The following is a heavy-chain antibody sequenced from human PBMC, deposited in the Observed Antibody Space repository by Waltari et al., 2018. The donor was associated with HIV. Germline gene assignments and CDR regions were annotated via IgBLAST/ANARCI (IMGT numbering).Heavy chain of an antibody. CDR2: ISGTNSTI. CDR1: GLTFRTHS. Sequence: ELQVVESGGGLVQPGGSLRLSCAASGLTFRTHSMNWVPPAPGKGLEWVSYISGTNSTIYYGDSMKGRFTISRDNAKNSLYLQMNSLRVEDTAVYYCARCGGDGRYGMDVWGQGTKVTVSS. D-gene: IGHD2-21*02. V-gene: IGHV3-48*04. CDR3: ARCGGDGRYGMDV. J-gene: IGHJ6*02.